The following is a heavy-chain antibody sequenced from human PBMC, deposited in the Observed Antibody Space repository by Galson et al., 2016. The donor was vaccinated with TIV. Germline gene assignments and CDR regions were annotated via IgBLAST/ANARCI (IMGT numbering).Heavy chain of an antibody. CDR2: IYPGDSDT. J-gene: IGHJ6*02. Sequence: QSGAEVKKPGESLKISCEGSGYKFTTYWIAWVRQMPGKGLEWMGAIYPGDSDTKYSPSSQGQVTISADKSITTAYLQWSSLKASDTAIYYCARTPASCTNDSFYDLGGMDVWGQGTTVIVSS. D-gene: IGHD2-8*01. CDR3: ARTPASCTNDSFYDLGGMDV. CDR1: GYKFTTYW. V-gene: IGHV5-51*01.